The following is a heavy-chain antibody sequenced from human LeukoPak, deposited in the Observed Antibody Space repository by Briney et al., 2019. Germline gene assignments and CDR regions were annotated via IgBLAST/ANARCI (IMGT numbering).Heavy chain of an antibody. Sequence: GGSLRLSCAASGFTFSSYGMHWVRQAPGKGLEWVAVISYDGSNKYYADSVKGRFTISRDNSKNTLYLQMNSLRAEDTAVYYCAREGGYSYTPYFDYWGQGTLVTVSS. J-gene: IGHJ4*02. D-gene: IGHD5-18*01. CDR3: AREGGYSYTPYFDY. CDR2: ISYDGSNK. V-gene: IGHV3-30*19. CDR1: GFTFSSYG.